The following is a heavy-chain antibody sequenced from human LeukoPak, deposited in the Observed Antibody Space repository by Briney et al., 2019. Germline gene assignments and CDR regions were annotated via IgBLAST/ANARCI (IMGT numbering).Heavy chain of an antibody. CDR3: ARDRLATKYYYGMDV. Sequence: PGRSLRLSCAASGFTSSSYAMHWVRQAPGKGLEWVAVISYDGSNKYYADSVKGRFTISRDNSKNTLYLQMNSLRAEDTAVYYCARDRLATKYYYGMDVWGQGTTVTVSS. CDR1: GFTSSSYA. V-gene: IGHV3-30-3*01. CDR2: ISYDGSNK. D-gene: IGHD2-8*01. J-gene: IGHJ6*02.